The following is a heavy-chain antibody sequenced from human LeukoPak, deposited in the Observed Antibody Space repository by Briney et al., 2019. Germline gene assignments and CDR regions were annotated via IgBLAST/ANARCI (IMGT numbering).Heavy chain of an antibody. D-gene: IGHD6-19*01. V-gene: IGHV1-2*02. CDR3: ARGGYNTGWEFDY. J-gene: IGHJ4*02. CDR2: INPNSGGT. Sequence: ASVKVSCKASGCTFTGYYMHWVRQAPGQGLEWMGWINPNSGGTSYAQKFQGRVTMTRDTSISTTYLELSWLRSDDTAVYYCARGGYNTGWEFDYWGQGTLVTVSS. CDR1: GCTFTGYY.